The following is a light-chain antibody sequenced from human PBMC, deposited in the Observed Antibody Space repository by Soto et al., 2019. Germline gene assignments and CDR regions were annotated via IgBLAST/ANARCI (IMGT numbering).Light chain of an antibody. J-gene: IGKJ5*01. CDR3: QQANSFPIT. Sequence: DIQMTQSPSTLSASVGDRVTITCRASQSISSWLAWYQQKPGKAPKLLIYKASGLESGVPSRFSGSGSGTEFTLTISSLQPEDFATYYCQQANSFPITFGQGTRLEIK. V-gene: IGKV1-5*03. CDR1: QSISSW. CDR2: KAS.